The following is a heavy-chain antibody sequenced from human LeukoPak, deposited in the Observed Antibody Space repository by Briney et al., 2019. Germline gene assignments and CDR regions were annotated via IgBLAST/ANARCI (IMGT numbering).Heavy chain of an antibody. D-gene: IGHD2-21*01. CDR1: GXTISGYW. CDR2: ISSDGSST. V-gene: IGHV3-74*03. CDR3: VRRNSSHYAMDV. J-gene: IGHJ6*02. Sequence: GGSLRLSCAASGXTISGYWVHWVRQAPGKGLVWVSSISSDGSSTKYADSVKGRFTISRDNAKNTLSLQMNSLRAEDTAMYYCVRRNSSHYAMDVWGQGTTVTVSS.